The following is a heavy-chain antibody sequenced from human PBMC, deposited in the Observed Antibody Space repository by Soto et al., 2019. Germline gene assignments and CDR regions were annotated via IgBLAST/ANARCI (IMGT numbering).Heavy chain of an antibody. Sequence: EVQLVESGGGLVKPGGSLRLSCAASGFTCTRYSMNWFRQAPGKGLEWVSSISSTTNYIYYGDSMKGRFTISRDNAKNSLYLEMNRLRAEDTAVYYCARESEDLTSNFDYWGQGTLVTVSS. CDR1: GFTCTRYS. J-gene: IGHJ4*02. CDR2: ISSTTNYI. V-gene: IGHV3-21*06. CDR3: ARESEDLTSNFDY.